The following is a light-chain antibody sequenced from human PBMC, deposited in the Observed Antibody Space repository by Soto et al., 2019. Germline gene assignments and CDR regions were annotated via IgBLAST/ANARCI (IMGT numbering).Light chain of an antibody. CDR3: QQYDSVPRT. CDR1: QDISHY. V-gene: IGKV1-33*01. Sequence: DIQMTQSPSSLSASVGDRVTITCQASQDISHYLNWYQQKPGKAPKLLIYDVSNLKTGVPSRFSGSGSRTDFTFTISSLQPEDVATYYCQQYDSVPRTFGQGTKVEIK. J-gene: IGKJ1*01. CDR2: DVS.